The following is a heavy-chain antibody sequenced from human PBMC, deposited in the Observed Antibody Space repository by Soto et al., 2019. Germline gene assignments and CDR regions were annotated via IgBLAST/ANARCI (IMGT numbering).Heavy chain of an antibody. CDR1: SGPTSSHN. CDR2: VYSTGGT. D-gene: IGHD1-1*01. CDR3: VRQGIGNLHGLVDV. Sequence: QVQLQQSGPGLVKPSETLSLTCSVSSGPTSSHNWGWIRQTPGRGLEWIGYVYSTGGTSYNPSLNSRVTISAATSTNHISLPLTPGTAADTAVYYCVRQGIGNLHGLVDVWDQGTTVRVSS. V-gene: IGHV4-59*08. J-gene: IGHJ6*02.